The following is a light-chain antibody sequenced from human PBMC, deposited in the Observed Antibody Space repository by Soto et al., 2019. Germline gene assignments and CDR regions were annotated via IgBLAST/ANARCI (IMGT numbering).Light chain of an antibody. V-gene: IGKV3-20*01. Sequence: EIVLTQSPGTVSLSPGERATLSCRASQSVRSSHLAWYQQMPGQAPRLLIYGASNRATGIPDRFSGSGSGTDFTLTIRRLEPEDFEVYYCQQYSSSPPAFGGGTKVDIK. CDR1: QSVRSSH. CDR2: GAS. J-gene: IGKJ4*01. CDR3: QQYSSSPPA.